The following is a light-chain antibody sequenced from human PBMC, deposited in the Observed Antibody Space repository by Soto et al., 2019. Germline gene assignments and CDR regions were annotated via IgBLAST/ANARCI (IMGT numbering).Light chain of an antibody. V-gene: IGKV3-15*01. CDR2: GAS. Sequence: EIVMTQSPATLSVSPGARAPLSCRARQSVSTNLAWYQQKPGQAPRLVIYGASTRATGIPARFSGSGSGTEFTLTISSLQSEDFAVYYCQQYNNWPPWTFGQGTKVDIK. CDR3: QQYNNWPPWT. J-gene: IGKJ1*01. CDR1: QSVSTN.